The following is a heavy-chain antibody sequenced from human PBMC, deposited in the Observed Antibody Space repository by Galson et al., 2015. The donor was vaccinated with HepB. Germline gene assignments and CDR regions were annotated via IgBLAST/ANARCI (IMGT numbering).Heavy chain of an antibody. V-gene: IGHV1-18*04. CDR3: ARIWFGELDWFDP. Sequence: SVKVSCKASGYTFTSFGISWVRQAPGQGLEWMGWISAYNGNTNYAQKLQGRVTMTTDTSTSTAYMELRSLRSDDTAVYYCARIWFGELDWFDPWGQGTLVTVSS. CDR1: GYTFTSFG. D-gene: IGHD3-10*01. J-gene: IGHJ5*02. CDR2: ISAYNGNT.